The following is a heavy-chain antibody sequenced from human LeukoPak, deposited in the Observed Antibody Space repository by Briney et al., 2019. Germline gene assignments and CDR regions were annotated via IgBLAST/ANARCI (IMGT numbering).Heavy chain of an antibody. CDR2: ISSSGSTI. V-gene: IGHV3-48*03. CDR3: ARVLLGMSAFDL. Sequence: GGSLRLSCAASGFTFSSYEMNWVRQAPGKGLEWVSYISSSGSTIYYADSVKGRFTISRDNAKNSLYLQMNSLRAEDTAVYSCARVLLGMSAFDLWGQGTMVSVSS. D-gene: IGHD3-9*01. J-gene: IGHJ3*01. CDR1: GFTFSSYE.